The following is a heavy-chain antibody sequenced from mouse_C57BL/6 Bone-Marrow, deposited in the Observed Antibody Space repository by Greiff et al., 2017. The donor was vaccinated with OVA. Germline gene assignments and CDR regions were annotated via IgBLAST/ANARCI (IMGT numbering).Heavy chain of an antibody. V-gene: IGHV5-12*01. CDR3: ARLDAMDY. J-gene: IGHJ4*01. CDR1: GFTFSDFY. Sequence: EAKLMESGGGLVQPGGSLKLSCAASGFTFSDFYMYWIRQTPEKRLEWVAYISNGGGSTYYPDTVKGRFTISRDNAKNTLYLQMSRLKSEDTAMYYCARLDAMDYWGRGTSVTVSS. CDR2: ISNGGGST.